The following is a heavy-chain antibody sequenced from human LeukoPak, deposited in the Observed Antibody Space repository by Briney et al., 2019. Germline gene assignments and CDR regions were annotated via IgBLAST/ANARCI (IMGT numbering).Heavy chain of an antibody. J-gene: IGHJ5*02. Sequence: GRSLRLSCTASGFTLGDYAMSWVRQAPGKGLEWVGFIRSKAYGGTTEYAASVKGRFTISRDDSKSIAYLQMNSLKTEDTAVYYCTRDHCSSTSCEGYWFDPWGQGTLVTVSS. CDR1: GFTLGDYA. D-gene: IGHD2-2*01. CDR2: IRSKAYGGTT. V-gene: IGHV3-49*04. CDR3: TRDHCSSTSCEGYWFDP.